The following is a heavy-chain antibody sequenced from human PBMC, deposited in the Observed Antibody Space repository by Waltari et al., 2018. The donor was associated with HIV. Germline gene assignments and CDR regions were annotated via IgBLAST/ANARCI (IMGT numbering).Heavy chain of an antibody. CDR3: ARADFWSGYYFAFDI. V-gene: IGHV4-30-4*08. CDR1: GGTITGGDLY. Sequence: QVHLQESGPGLVKPSQTLSLTCTVSGGTITGGDLYWSWIRQPPGKGREWIGNLYSTGTTYYNPSLESRVTISLETSNNQFSLRLNSVTAADTAVYYCARADFWSGYYFAFDIWGQGTMVTVSS. D-gene: IGHD3-3*01. J-gene: IGHJ3*02. CDR2: LYSTGTT.